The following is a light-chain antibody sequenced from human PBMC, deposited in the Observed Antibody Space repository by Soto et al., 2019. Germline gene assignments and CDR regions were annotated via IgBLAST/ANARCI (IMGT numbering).Light chain of an antibody. Sequence: EIVMTQSPATLSVSPGEGATLSCRASQGIGDTLAWYQQKPGQTPRLLIYDTSIRATGVPARFSGSRSGAEFTLTISSLQSEDFAVYYCQQYNSYSFGQGSRVEIK. V-gene: IGKV3-15*01. CDR1: QGIGDT. CDR2: DTS. CDR3: QQYNSYS. J-gene: IGKJ1*01.